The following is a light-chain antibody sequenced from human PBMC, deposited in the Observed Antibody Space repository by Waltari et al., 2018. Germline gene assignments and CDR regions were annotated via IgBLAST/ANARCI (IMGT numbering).Light chain of an antibody. Sequence: QSALTQPASVSGSPGQSITISCTGTSSDVGGYNYVSWYQQHPGKAPKLMIFDVSERPSGVSNRFSGSKSGNTASLTISGLQVEDEADYYCSSYASSTTPLFGGGTKLTVL. CDR2: DVS. CDR1: SSDVGGYNY. CDR3: SSYASSTTPL. J-gene: IGLJ3*02. V-gene: IGLV2-14*03.